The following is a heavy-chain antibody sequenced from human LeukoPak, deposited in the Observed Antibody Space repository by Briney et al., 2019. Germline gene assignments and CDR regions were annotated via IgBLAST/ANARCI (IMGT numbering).Heavy chain of an antibody. V-gene: IGHV3-7*01. D-gene: IGHD6-19*01. CDR3: ARGLDSSGWYEFDY. CDR2: IKQDGSEK. Sequence: GSLRLSCAASGFTFSSYWMSWVRQAPGKGLEWVANIKQDGSEKYYVDSVKGRFTISRDNAKNSLYLQMNSLRAEDTAVYYCARGLDSSGWYEFDYWGQGTLVTVSS. J-gene: IGHJ4*02. CDR1: GFTFSSYW.